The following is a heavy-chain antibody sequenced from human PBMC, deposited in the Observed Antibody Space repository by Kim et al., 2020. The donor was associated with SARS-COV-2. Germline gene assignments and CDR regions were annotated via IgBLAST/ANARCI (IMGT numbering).Heavy chain of an antibody. J-gene: IGHJ5*02. Sequence: SETLSRTCAVYGGSFSGYYWSWIRQPPGKGLEWIGEINHSGSTNYNPSLKSRVTISVDTSKNQFSLKLSSVTAADTTVYYCARGRLVLRYFDWAPSNWFDPWGQGTLVTVSS. CDR3: ARGRLVLRYFDWAPSNWFDP. D-gene: IGHD3-9*01. V-gene: IGHV4-34*01. CDR2: INHSGST. CDR1: GGSFSGYY.